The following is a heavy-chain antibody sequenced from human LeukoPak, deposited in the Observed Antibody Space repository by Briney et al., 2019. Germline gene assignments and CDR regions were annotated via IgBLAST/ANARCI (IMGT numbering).Heavy chain of an antibody. CDR1: GGSFSGYY. J-gene: IGHJ4*02. CDR3: ASRWFGEADDY. Sequence: PSETLSLTCAVYGGSFSGYYWSWIRQPPGKGLEWIGEINHSGSTNYNPSLKSRVTISVDTSKNQFSLKLSSVTAADTAVYYCASRWFGEADDYWGQGTLVTVSS. CDR2: INHSGST. V-gene: IGHV4-34*01. D-gene: IGHD3-10*01.